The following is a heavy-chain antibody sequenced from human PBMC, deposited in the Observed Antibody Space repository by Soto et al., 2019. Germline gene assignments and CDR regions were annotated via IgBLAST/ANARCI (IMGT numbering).Heavy chain of an antibody. CDR2: ISYDGSNK. CDR3: ARDDCTNGVCYGYFDY. J-gene: IGHJ4*02. D-gene: IGHD2-8*01. CDR1: GFTFSSYA. V-gene: IGHV3-30-3*01. Sequence: VGSLRLSCAASGFTFSSYAMHWVRQAPGKGLEWVAVISYDGSNKYYADSVKGRFTISRDNSKNTLYLQMNSLRAEDTAVYYCARDDCTNGVCYGYFDYWGQGTLVTVSS.